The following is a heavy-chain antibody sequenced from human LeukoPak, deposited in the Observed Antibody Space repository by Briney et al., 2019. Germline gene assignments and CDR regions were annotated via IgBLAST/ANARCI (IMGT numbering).Heavy chain of an antibody. CDR1: GGTFSSYA. CDR3: ATPLPYYDSSGYPTDAFDI. Sequence: SVKVSCKASGGTFSSYAISWVRQAPGQGLEWMGGIIPIFGTANYAQKFQGRVTITADESTSTAYMELSSLRSEDTAVYYCATPLPYYDSSGYPTDAFDIWGQGTMVTVSS. CDR2: IIPIFGTA. V-gene: IGHV1-69*13. D-gene: IGHD3-22*01. J-gene: IGHJ3*02.